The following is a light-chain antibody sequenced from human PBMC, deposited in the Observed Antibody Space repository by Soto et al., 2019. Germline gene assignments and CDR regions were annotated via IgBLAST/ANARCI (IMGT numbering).Light chain of an antibody. V-gene: IGKV2-30*01. CDR1: QSRAYSDGNTY. CDR2: KVS. Sequence: DVVMTQSPLSLPVTLGQPASISCRSSQSRAYSDGNTYLNWFQQRPGQSPRRLIYKVSNRNSGVPARFSGSASGTDFTLTISRVEAEDVGVYYCMQGTHWPPYTFGQGTKPEIK. CDR3: MQGTHWPPYT. J-gene: IGKJ2*01.